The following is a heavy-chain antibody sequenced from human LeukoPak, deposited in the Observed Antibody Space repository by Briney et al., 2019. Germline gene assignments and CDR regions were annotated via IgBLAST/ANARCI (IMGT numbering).Heavy chain of an antibody. CDR1: GGSISSTNW. CDR3: AREAIVATIRYFQH. J-gene: IGHJ1*01. D-gene: IGHD5-12*01. V-gene: IGHV4-4*02. CDR2: IYYSGST. Sequence: PSGTLSLTCAVSGGSISSTNWWSWVHQPPGKGLEWIGSIYYSGSTYYNPSLKSRVTISVDTSKNQFSLKLSSVTAADTAVYYCAREAIVATIRYFQHWGQGTLVTVSS.